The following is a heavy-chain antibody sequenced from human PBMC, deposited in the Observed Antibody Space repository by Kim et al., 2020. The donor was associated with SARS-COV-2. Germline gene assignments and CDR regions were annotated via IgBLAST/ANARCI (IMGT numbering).Heavy chain of an antibody. J-gene: IGHJ4*02. CDR3: AKLDVYYYDSSGPNNGGDY. Sequence: GRFTISRDNSKNTLYLQMNSLRAEDTAVYYCAKLDVYYYDSSGPNNGGDYWGQGTLVTVSS. V-gene: IGHV3-23*01. D-gene: IGHD3-22*01.